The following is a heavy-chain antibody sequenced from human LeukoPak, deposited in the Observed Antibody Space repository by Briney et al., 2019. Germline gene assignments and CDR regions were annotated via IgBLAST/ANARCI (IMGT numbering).Heavy chain of an antibody. J-gene: IGHJ4*02. CDR1: GFTFTSYD. CDR3: ARDPIRFLGRD. D-gene: IGHD3-3*01. V-gene: IGHV3-53*01. Sequence: GGSLRLSCAASGFTFTSYDMHWVRQAPGKGLEWVSVIYSGGSTYYADSVKGRFTISRDNSKNTLYLQMNSLRAEDTTVYYCARDPIRFLGRDWGQGTLVTVSS. CDR2: IYSGGST.